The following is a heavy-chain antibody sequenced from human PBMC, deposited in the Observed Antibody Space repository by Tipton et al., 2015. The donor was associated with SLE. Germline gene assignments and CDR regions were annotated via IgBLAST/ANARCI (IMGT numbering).Heavy chain of an antibody. V-gene: IGHV4-59*01. D-gene: IGHD2-2*01. CDR2: IYYSGST. CDR1: SGSISGYY. Sequence: TLSLTCNVSSGSISGYYWNWIRQPPGKGLEWIGYIYYSGSTNYNPSLKSRVTISVDTSKNQFSLKLSSVTAADTAVYYCARVPAFYYYYMDVWGKGTTVTVSS. J-gene: IGHJ6*03. CDR3: ARVPAFYYYYMDV.